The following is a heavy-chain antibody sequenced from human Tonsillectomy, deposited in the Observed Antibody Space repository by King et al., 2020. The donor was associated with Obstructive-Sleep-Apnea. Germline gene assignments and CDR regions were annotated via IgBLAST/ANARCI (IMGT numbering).Heavy chain of an antibody. CDR2: ISYDGSNK. D-gene: IGHD3-3*01. Sequence: VQLVESGGGVVQPGRSLRLSCAASGFTFRSYAMHWVRQAPGKGLEWVAVISYDGSNKYYADSVKGRFTISRDNSKNTLYLQMNSLRAEDTAVYYCARVLVTIFGVVWGMDVWGQGTTVTVSS. CDR3: ARVLVTIFGVVWGMDV. V-gene: IGHV3-30*04. CDR1: GFTFRSYA. J-gene: IGHJ6*02.